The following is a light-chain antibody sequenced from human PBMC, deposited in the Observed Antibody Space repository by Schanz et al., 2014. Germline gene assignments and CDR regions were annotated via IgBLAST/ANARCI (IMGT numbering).Light chain of an antibody. J-gene: IGLJ3*02. Sequence: QSVLTQPPSVSAAPGQKVTISCSGSSSNIGMNYVSWYQQLPGTAPKLLIYDNDRRHSGVPDRFSGSKSGNTASLTISGLQAEDEADYYCAAWDDSLSGRVFGGGTKLTVL. CDR3: AAWDDSLSGRV. CDR2: DND. V-gene: IGLV1-51*01. CDR1: SSNIGMNY.